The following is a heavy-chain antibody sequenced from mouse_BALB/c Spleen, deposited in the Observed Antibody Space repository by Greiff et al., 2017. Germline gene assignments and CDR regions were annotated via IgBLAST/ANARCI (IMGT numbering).Heavy chain of an antibody. J-gene: IGHJ1*01. D-gene: IGHD4-1*01. Sequence: VQLQQSGPQLVRPGASVKISCKASGYSFTSYWMHWVKQRPGQGLEWIGMIDPSDSETRLNQKFKDKATLTVDKSSSTAYMQLSSPTSEDSAVYYCARGNWENWYFDVWGAGTTVTVSS. CDR3: ARGNWENWYFDV. CDR1: GYSFTSYW. V-gene: IGHV1S127*01. CDR2: IDPSDSET.